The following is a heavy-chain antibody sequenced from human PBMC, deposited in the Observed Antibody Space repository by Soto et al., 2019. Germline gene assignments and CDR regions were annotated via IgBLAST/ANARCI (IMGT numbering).Heavy chain of an antibody. CDR3: ARPTYDFWSGYPRAFDI. V-gene: IGHV1-18*01. CDR2: ISAYNGNT. D-gene: IGHD3-3*01. CDR1: GGTFSSYT. J-gene: IGHJ3*02. Sequence: GASVKVSCKASGGTFSSYTISWVRQAPGQGLEWMGWISAYNGNTNYAQKHQGRVTMTTDTSTSTAFMELRSLRSDDTVFYYFARPTYDFWSGYPRAFDIWGQGTMVTVSS.